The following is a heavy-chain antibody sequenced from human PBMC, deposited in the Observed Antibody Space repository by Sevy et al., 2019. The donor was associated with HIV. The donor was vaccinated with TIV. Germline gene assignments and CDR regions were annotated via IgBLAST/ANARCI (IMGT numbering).Heavy chain of an antibody. Sequence: GGSLRLSCAASGFTFSKYSMSWVRQPPGKGLEWVSTLSFGCGEINYADSVKGGFTISRDNSKSPVDLQMNNLKPEDTAVYYCAREGCTKPHDYWGQGTLVTVSS. D-gene: IGHD2-8*01. J-gene: IGHJ4*02. CDR2: LSFGCGEI. CDR3: AREGCTKPHDY. CDR1: GFTFSKYS. V-gene: IGHV3-23*01.